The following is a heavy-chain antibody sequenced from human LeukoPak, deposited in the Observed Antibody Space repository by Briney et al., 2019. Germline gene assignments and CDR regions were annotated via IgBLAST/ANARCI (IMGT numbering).Heavy chain of an antibody. V-gene: IGHV4-39*07. CDR3: ARAGDGYNHYYYYYMDV. CDR1: GGSISSSSYY. J-gene: IGHJ6*03. Sequence: SETLSLTCTVSGGSISSSSYYWGWIRQPPGKGLEWIGSIYYSGSTYYNPSLKSRVTISVDTSKNQFSLKLSSVTAADTAVYYCARAGDGYNHYYYYYMDVWGKGTTVTVSS. D-gene: IGHD5-24*01. CDR2: IYYSGST.